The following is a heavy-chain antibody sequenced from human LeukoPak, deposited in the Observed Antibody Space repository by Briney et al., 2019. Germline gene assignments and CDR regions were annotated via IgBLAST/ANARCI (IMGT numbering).Heavy chain of an antibody. CDR2: IDRSGST. V-gene: IGHV4-39*07. J-gene: IGHJ5*02. Sequence: SSETLSLTRTVSGGSISNIPYYWGWIRQPPGKGLEWIGNIDRSGSTSYNPSFKSRVTISLDTSKNHFSLRLNSVTAADTAVYYCAGGGGQYTSWGQGTLVTVSS. D-gene: IGHD3-3*01. CDR1: GGSISNIPYY. CDR3: AGGGGQYTS.